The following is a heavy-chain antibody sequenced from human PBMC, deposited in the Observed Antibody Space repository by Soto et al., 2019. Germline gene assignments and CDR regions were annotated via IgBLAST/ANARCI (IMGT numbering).Heavy chain of an antibody. Sequence: QVQLLQSGAEVKKPGASVKVSCKASGYRFTTYGITWVRLAPGQGLEWLGGISTYNGNTDYAQNLQDRVTMTTEISTSTAYMEVTSLTSDDTAVYYCARGLGTNGLDVWGQGTTVTVSS. CDR1: GYRFTTYG. D-gene: IGHD7-27*01. V-gene: IGHV1-18*04. J-gene: IGHJ6*02. CDR3: ARGLGTNGLDV. CDR2: ISTYNGNT.